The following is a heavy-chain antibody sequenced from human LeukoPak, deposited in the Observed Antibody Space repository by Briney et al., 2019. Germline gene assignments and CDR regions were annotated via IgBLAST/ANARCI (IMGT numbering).Heavy chain of an antibody. J-gene: IGHJ4*02. CDR1: GYTFTSYG. V-gene: IGHV1-18*01. D-gene: IGHD2-2*01. Sequence: GASVKVSCKASGYTFTSYGISWVRQAPGQGLEWMGWISAYNGNTNYAQKLQGRVTMTTDTSTSTAYMELRSLRSDDTAVYYCARERGLGYCSSTSCYGFDYWGQGTLVTVSS. CDR3: ARERGLGYCSSTSCYGFDY. CDR2: ISAYNGNT.